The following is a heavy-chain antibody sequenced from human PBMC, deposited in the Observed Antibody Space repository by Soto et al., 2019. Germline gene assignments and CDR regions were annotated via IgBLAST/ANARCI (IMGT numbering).Heavy chain of an antibody. J-gene: IGHJ5*02. V-gene: IGHV1-18*01. CDR1: GDTFPSFG. CDR3: ARVIRGAVNSFDP. D-gene: IGHD3-10*01. CDR2: IATYNSNR. Sequence: GAPVKVSCKTCGDTFPSFGLSWVRQAPGQGLEWMGWIATYNSNRNYAQKFQGRLTLTTDTSTSTAYMELKRLGYDDTAVYFCARVIRGAVNSFDPWDKAPLLTVSS.